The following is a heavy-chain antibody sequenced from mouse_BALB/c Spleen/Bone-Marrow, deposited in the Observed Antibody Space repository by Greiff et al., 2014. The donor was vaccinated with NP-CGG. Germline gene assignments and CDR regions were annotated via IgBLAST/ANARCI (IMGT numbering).Heavy chain of an antibody. CDR1: GFTFTDYY. V-gene: IGHV7-3*02. J-gene: IGHJ2*01. CDR3: ARALIVFDY. Sequence: VQLKESGGGLVQPGGSLRLSCATSGFTFTDYYMSWVRQPPGKALEWLGFIRNKANGYTTEYSASVKGRFTISRDNSQSILYLQMNTLRAEDSATYYCARALIVFDYWGQGTPLTVSS. CDR2: IRNKANGYTT.